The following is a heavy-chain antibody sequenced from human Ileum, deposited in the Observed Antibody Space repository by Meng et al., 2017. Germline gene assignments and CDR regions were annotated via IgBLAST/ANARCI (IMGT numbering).Heavy chain of an antibody. D-gene: IGHD1-26*01. CDR1: GGSTSTSDW. CDR2: IHHSGST. V-gene: IGHV4-4*02. CDR3: AREWSGSYRHFDY. J-gene: IGHJ4*02. Sequence: QVQLQESGPGLLKPSGTLSPTCAVSGGSTSTSDWWSWVRQPPGKGLEWIGEIHHSGSTNYNPSLKSRVTISVDKSKNQFSLKLNSVTAADTAVYYCAREWSGSYRHFDYWGQGTLAPSPQ.